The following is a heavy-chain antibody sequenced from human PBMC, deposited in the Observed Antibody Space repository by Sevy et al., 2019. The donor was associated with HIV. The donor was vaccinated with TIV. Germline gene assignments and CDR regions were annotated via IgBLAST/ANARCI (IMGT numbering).Heavy chain of an antibody. CDR2: ISSTGSHK. Sequence: GGSLRLSCAASGFNFRTHAMHWVRQPPGKGLEWVAVISSTGSHKYYADSVKGRFTISRDNSKNTVYLEMNSLRNEDTAIYFCANAYSGSYSHSYLYALDVWGQGTTVTVSS. V-gene: IGHV3-30-3*01. CDR3: ANAYSGSYSHSYLYALDV. CDR1: GFNFRTHA. J-gene: IGHJ6*02. D-gene: IGHD1-26*01.